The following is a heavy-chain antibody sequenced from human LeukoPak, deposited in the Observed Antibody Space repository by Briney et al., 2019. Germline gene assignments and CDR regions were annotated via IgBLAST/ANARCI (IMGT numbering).Heavy chain of an antibody. CDR2: TYYRSKWWH. V-gene: IGHV6-1*01. Sequence: SQTLSLTCAISGDSVSSNSAAWNWIRQSPSRGLEWLGRTYYRSKWWHDYAVSVKSRITINPDTSKNQFSLQMNSVTPEDTAVXXXXXXXXXTKYNWFDPWGQGTLVTVSS. CDR1: GDSVSSNSAA. J-gene: IGHJ5*02. CDR3: XXXXXXTKYNWFDP. D-gene: IGHD1-7*01.